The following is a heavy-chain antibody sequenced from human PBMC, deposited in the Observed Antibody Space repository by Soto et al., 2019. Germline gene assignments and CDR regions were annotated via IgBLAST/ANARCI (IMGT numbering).Heavy chain of an antibody. CDR3: STYDYISVTDRVRWAY. J-gene: IGHJ4*02. CDR1: GFTFSDSW. V-gene: IGHV3-15*01. Sequence: EVQLVESGGGTVKPGESLRLSCAASGFTFSDSWMSWVRQAPGKGLEWVGRIKSKSDGGTRDHAAPVEGRFTISRDDSKHTLYLQMNSLKTVDTAVYYCSTYDYISVTDRVRWAYWSQGTLVTVSS. CDR2: IKSKSDGGTR. D-gene: IGHD3-16*02.